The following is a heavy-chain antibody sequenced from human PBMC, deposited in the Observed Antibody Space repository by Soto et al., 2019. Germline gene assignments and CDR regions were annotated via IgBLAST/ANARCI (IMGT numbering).Heavy chain of an antibody. J-gene: IGHJ4*02. V-gene: IGHV4-4*02. Sequence: QVQLQQSGPRLARPSGTLSLTCVVSGGFISSTNWWTWVRQTPGKGLEWIGEVYHTGSTKYNPSLRNRVTISLDKSNNQFSLHLKSVTAADTAVYYCATLPPRIVVVVLPIPSWGQGTLVTVSS. D-gene: IGHD2-15*01. CDR1: GGFISSTNW. CDR3: ATLPPRIVVVVLPIPS. CDR2: VYHTGST.